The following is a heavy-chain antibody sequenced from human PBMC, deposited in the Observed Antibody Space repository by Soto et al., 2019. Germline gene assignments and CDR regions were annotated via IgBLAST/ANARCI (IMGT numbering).Heavy chain of an antibody. CDR3: AREQWLVPIYFDY. J-gene: IGHJ4*02. CDR2: INSDGSST. CDR1: GFTFSSYW. Sequence: PGGSLRLSCEASGFTFSSYWMHWVRQAPGKGLVWVSRINSDGSSTSYADSVKGRFTISRDNAKNTLYLQMNSLRAEDMAVYYCAREQWLVPIYFDYWGQGTLVTVSS. V-gene: IGHV3-74*01. D-gene: IGHD6-19*01.